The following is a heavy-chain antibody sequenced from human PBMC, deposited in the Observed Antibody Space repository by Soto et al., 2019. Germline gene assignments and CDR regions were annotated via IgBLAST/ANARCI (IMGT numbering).Heavy chain of an antibody. V-gene: IGHV4-39*01. D-gene: IGHD6-6*01. CDR1: FDSIRSSTYY. Sequence: SETMSLTCSVSFDSIRSSTYYWAWIRQPPGKGLEWIGSAYYNGNTYYTSSLKSRVAISIDASMNQFSLRLTFVTATDTAVYYCARHAKENKSSYSFAYWGQGTLVTVSS. CDR2: AYYNGNT. J-gene: IGHJ4*02. CDR3: ARHAKENKSSYSFAY.